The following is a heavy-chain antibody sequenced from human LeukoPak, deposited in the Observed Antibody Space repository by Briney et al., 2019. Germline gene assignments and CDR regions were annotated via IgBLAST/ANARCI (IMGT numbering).Heavy chain of an antibody. D-gene: IGHD4-17*01. V-gene: IGHV4-39*01. CDR1: GGSISSSSYY. CDR2: SFYSGST. CDR3: AASRSYGKAFDI. J-gene: IGHJ3*02. Sequence: SETLSLTCTVSGGSISSSSYYWGWIRQPPGKGLEWIGSSFYSGSTYYNPSLKSRVTKSIDTSKNQFSLKLSSVTAADTAVYYCAASRSYGKAFDIWGQGTMVTVSS.